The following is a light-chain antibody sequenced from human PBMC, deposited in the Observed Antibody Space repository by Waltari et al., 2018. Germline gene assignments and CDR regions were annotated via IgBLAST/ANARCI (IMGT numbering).Light chain of an antibody. Sequence: AIQLTQSPSSLSASVGDRVTIPCRASQGISSALAWYQQKPGKAPKVLIYDASSLESGVPSRFGGSGSGTYFTLTISSLQPEDFATYYCQQFNSFPITFGLGTRLDIK. CDR2: DAS. V-gene: IGKV1-13*02. J-gene: IGKJ5*01. CDR1: QGISSA. CDR3: QQFNSFPIT.